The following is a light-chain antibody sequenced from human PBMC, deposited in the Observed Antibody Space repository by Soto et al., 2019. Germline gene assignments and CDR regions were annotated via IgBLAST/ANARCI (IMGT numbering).Light chain of an antibody. CDR3: QSYDNSLSGSGV. CDR2: ANS. J-gene: IGLJ1*01. Sequence: QSVLTQPPSVSGAPGQRVTISCTGSSSNIRAGYDVHWYQQLPGTAPKLLIYANSNRPSGVPDRFSGSKSGTSASLAITGLQAEDEADYYCQSYDNSLSGSGVFGTGPKLTVL. V-gene: IGLV1-40*01. CDR1: SSNIRAGYD.